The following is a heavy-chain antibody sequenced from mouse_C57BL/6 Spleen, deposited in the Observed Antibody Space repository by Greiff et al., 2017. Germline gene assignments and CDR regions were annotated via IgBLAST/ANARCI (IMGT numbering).Heavy chain of an antibody. J-gene: IGHJ2*01. Sequence: EVHLVESGGGLVKPGASLKLSCAASGFTFSDYGMHWVRQAPEKGLEWVAYISGGSSTIYYADTVKGRFTVSRDNAKNTLFLQMTSLRSEDTAMYDCGRYYGNEEFDYWGQGTTLTVSA. D-gene: IGHD2-1*01. V-gene: IGHV5-17*01. CDR2: ISGGSSTI. CDR3: GRYYGNEEFDY. CDR1: GFTFSDYG.